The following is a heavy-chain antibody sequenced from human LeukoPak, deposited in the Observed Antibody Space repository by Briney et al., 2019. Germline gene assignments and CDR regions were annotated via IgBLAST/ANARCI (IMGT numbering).Heavy chain of an antibody. D-gene: IGHD3-22*01. CDR3: ARLLPDLRYDTSGRYTRSFDV. V-gene: IGHV4-59*08. J-gene: IGHJ3*01. CDR1: VDSIARYY. CDR2: SYYRGGS. Sequence: SDTLSLTCSLSVDSIARYYSTCVRQPPEKGLEWIGYSYYRGGSNYHPSLSRRATISVDPSKTQLSLHLNSVTAADTAVYYCARLLPDLRYDTSGRYTRSFDVWGQGTLVTVSS.